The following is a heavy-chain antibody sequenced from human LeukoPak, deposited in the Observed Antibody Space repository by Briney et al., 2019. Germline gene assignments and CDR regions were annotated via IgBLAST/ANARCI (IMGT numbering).Heavy chain of an antibody. D-gene: IGHD6-13*01. Sequence: GRSLRLSCAASGFTFSSYGMHWVRQAPGKGLEWVAVIWYDGSNKYYADSVKGRFTISRDNTKSSLYLQIDSLRAEDTAVYYCARDGTAAGLYFDLWGQGTLVTVSS. J-gene: IGHJ4*01. CDR1: GFTFSSYG. V-gene: IGHV3-33*01. CDR2: IWYDGSNK. CDR3: ARDGTAAGLYFDL.